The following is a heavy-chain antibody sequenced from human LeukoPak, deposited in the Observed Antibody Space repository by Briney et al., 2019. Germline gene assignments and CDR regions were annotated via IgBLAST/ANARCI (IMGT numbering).Heavy chain of an antibody. V-gene: IGHV3-9*01. Sequence: GGSLRLSCAASGFTFDDYAMHWVRQAPGKGLEWVSGISWNSGSIGYADSVKGRFTISRDNAKNSLYLQMNSLRADDTAVYYCARDFRTGTGAGDYWGQGTLVTVSS. J-gene: IGHJ4*02. CDR2: ISWNSGSI. CDR1: GFTFDDYA. D-gene: IGHD1-7*01. CDR3: ARDFRTGTGAGDY.